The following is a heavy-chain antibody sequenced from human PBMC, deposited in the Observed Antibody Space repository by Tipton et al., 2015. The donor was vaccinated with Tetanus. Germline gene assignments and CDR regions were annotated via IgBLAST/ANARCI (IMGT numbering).Heavy chain of an antibody. Sequence: QLVQSGAEVKQPGESLKISCKGSGYMFSGHWIGWVRQVPGKGLEWLGTIYPGDSYSTYSPSFEGQVTISVDRSIDTAYLQWSSLKAADTAIYYCARPLTSVAFGGFAFDVWGQGTLVTVSS. J-gene: IGHJ3*01. V-gene: IGHV5-51*01. CDR2: IYPGDSYS. D-gene: IGHD3-16*01. CDR3: ARPLTSVAFGGFAFDV. CDR1: GYMFSGHW.